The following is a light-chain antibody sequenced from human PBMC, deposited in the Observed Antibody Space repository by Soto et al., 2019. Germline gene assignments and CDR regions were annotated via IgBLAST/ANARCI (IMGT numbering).Light chain of an antibody. CDR2: GAS. CDR3: QHYGSSPRT. CDR1: QSVSSTY. Sequence: EIVLTQSPGTLSLSPWERATLSRRASQSVSSTYLAWYQQKRGQAPRLLIYGASSRATGIPDRFRGSGSGTDFTLTISRLEPEDFAVYYCQHYGSSPRTFGQGTKVDIK. V-gene: IGKV3-20*01. J-gene: IGKJ1*01.